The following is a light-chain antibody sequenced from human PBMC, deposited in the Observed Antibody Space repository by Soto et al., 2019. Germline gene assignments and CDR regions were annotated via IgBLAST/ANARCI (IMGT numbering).Light chain of an antibody. Sequence: ETLLTQFPATLSVSPGERATLACGASQSIFSKLAWYQQKVGQAPRLLIFGASTRATGIPARFNGSESGTEFTLTISSLQSEDFALYYCQQYNKWPPTFGGGTEVDIK. CDR1: QSIFSK. CDR3: QQYNKWPPT. CDR2: GAS. J-gene: IGKJ4*01. V-gene: IGKV3-15*01.